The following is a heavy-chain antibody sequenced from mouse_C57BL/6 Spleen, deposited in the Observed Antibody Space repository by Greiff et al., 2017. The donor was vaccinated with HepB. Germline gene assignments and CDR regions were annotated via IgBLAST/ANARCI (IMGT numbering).Heavy chain of an antibody. J-gene: IGHJ2*01. D-gene: IGHD2-3*01. V-gene: IGHV1-15*01. CDR2: IDPETGGT. CDR1: GYTFTDYE. CDR3: TRGGDGYYL. Sequence: QVQLKESGAELVRPGASVTLSCKASGYTFTDYEMHWVKQTPVHGLEWIGAIDPETGGTAYNQKFKGKAILTADKSSSTAYMELCSLTSEDSAVYYCTRGGDGYYLWGQGTTLTVSS.